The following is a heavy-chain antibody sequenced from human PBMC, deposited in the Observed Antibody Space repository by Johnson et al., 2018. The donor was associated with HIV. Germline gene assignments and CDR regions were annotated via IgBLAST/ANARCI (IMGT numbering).Heavy chain of an antibody. Sequence: VQLVESGGGVVQPGRSLRLSCAASGFTFSAYYMSWVRQAPGKGLEWVSVIYSGGSTYYADSVKGRFTIPRDNSKNTLYLQMNSLRAEDTAVYYCARQYSSSWYLNSDAFDIWGQGTMVTVSS. CDR3: ARQYSSSWYLNSDAFDI. CDR2: IYSGGST. CDR1: GFTFSAYY. V-gene: IGHV3-66*04. J-gene: IGHJ3*02. D-gene: IGHD6-13*01.